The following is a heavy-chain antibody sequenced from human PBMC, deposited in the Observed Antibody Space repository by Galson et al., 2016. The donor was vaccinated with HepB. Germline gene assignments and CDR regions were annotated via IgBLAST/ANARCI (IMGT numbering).Heavy chain of an antibody. CDR1: GFTFSDYA. CDR2: LSWNSGRI. D-gene: IGHD6-6*01. V-gene: IGHV3-9*01. J-gene: IGHJ4*02. Sequence: SLRLSCAASGFTFSDYAMHWVRQAPGKGLEWVSGLSWNSGRIAYADSMKGRFTISRDNAKSSLYLQMNSLRAEDTAFYYCAKDMRRRQPNYSSSSGLDSWGQGTLVTVSS. CDR3: AKDMRRRQPNYSSSSGLDS.